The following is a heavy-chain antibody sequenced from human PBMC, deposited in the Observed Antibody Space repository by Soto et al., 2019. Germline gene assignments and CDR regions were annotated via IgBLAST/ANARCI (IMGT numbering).Heavy chain of an antibody. CDR1: GGPITSGDDY. CDR2: IHYSGST. Sequence: QVQLQESGPGLVKPSQTLSLTCTVSGGPITSGDDYWSWIRQPPGKGLEWIAYIHYSGSTYYNPSLKSRVTISVDTSKNQFSLKLSSVTAADTAVYYCARGGYTVTARYYYGMDVWGQGTTVTVSS. D-gene: IGHD4-4*01. CDR3: ARGGYTVTARYYYGMDV. V-gene: IGHV4-30-4*01. J-gene: IGHJ6*02.